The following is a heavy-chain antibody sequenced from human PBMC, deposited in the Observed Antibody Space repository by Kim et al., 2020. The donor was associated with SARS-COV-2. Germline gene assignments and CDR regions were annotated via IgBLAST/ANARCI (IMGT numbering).Heavy chain of an antibody. V-gene: IGHV3-33*08. CDR1: GFTFSSYG. D-gene: IGHD4-4*01. CDR2: IWYDGSNK. CDR3: ARDTFLTTVTTPPFGHYGMDV. J-gene: IGHJ6*02. Sequence: GGSLRLSCAASGFTFSSYGMHWVRQAPGKGLEWVAVIWYDGSNKYYADSVKGRFTISRDNSKNTLYLQMNSLRAEDTAVYYCARDTFLTTVTTPPFGHYGMDVWGQGTTVTVSS.